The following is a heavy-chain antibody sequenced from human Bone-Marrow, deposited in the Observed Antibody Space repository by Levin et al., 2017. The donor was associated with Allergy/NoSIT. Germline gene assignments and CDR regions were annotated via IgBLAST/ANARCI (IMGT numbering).Heavy chain of an antibody. CDR1: GFTFGDYG. CDR2: IRANAYGATT. V-gene: IGHV3-49*04. J-gene: IGHJ4*02. D-gene: IGHD4-23*01. CDR3: ARNTGGNSRLPAL. Sequence: PGGSLRLSCTASGFTFGDYGMSWVRQAPGKGLEFLGCIRANAYGATTEYAASVKGRVTISRDDSKSLAYLQITSLQTEDTALYYCARNTGGNSRLPALWGQGTLVTVSS.